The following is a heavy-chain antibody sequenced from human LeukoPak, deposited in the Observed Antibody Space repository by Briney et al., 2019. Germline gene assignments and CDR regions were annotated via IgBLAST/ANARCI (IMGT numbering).Heavy chain of an antibody. Sequence: ASVKVSCKASGYTFTSYDINWVRQATGQGPEWMGWMNPNSGNTGYAQKFQGRVTMTEDTSTDTAYMELSSLRSEDTAVYYCATRPPLGYCSGGSCYRFDYWGQGTLVTVSS. CDR2: MNPNSGNT. V-gene: IGHV1-8*01. CDR1: GYTFTSYD. D-gene: IGHD2-15*01. CDR3: ATRPPLGYCSGGSCYRFDY. J-gene: IGHJ4*02.